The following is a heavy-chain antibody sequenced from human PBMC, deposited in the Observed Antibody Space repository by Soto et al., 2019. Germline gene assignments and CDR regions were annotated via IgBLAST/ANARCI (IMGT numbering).Heavy chain of an antibody. V-gene: IGHV1-69*13. J-gene: IGHJ6*04. CDR2: IIPIFGTA. D-gene: IGHD1-26*01. Sequence: ASVNVSFKAAGGTFSSYSISWVRQAPGQWLELMGGIIPIFGTANYAHKFQGRVTITADESTSTAYMELSSLRSEDTAVYYCGRPVRDPEVELAGNSLCYYYGMKVWGEGRRDTVSS. CDR3: GRPVRDPEVELAGNSLCYYYGMKV. CDR1: GGTFSSYS.